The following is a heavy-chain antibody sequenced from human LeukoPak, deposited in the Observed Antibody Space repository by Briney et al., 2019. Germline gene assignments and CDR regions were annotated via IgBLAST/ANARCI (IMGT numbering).Heavy chain of an antibody. Sequence: GGYLRLSCAASGFTFSTYAMRWVRQAPGKGLEWVSTISGSGAGTYYADSVKGRFTISRDNSKNTLYLKMTSLRADDTAVYYCASLHPVVGATNYFDYWGQGTLVTVSS. CDR3: ASLHPVVGATNYFDY. V-gene: IGHV3-23*01. CDR1: GFTFSTYA. J-gene: IGHJ4*02. CDR2: ISGSGAGT. D-gene: IGHD1-26*01.